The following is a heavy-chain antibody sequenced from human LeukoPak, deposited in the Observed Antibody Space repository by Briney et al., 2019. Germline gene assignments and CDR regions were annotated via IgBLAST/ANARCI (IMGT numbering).Heavy chain of an antibody. CDR3: AKGNPFDS. V-gene: IGHV3-23*01. Sequence: GGSLRLSCAASGFTFRTYAMTWVRQAPGKGLEWLSVVSGSGSSTYYADSVKGRFTISRDNSKNTLYLQMNSLRAEDTAIYYWAKGNPFDSWGQGTLVTVSS. J-gene: IGHJ4*02. CDR1: GFTFRTYA. CDR2: VSGSGSST. D-gene: IGHD2/OR15-2a*01.